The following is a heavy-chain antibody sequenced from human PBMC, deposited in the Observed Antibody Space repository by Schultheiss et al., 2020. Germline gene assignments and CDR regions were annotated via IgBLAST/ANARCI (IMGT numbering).Heavy chain of an antibody. J-gene: IGHJ4*02. CDR2: IGTAGDT. D-gene: IGHD2-21*02. CDR3: ARDSDIVVVTAIPFDY. Sequence: GESLKISCAASGFTFSSYAMSWVRQAPGKGLEWVSAIGTAGDTYYPGSVKGRFTISRDNSKNTLYLQMNSLRAEDTAVYYCARDSDIVVVTAIPFDYWGQGTLVTVSS. V-gene: IGHV3-23*01. CDR1: GFTFSSYA.